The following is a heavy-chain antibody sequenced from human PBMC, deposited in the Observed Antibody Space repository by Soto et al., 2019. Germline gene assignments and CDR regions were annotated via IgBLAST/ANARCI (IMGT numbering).Heavy chain of an antibody. V-gene: IGHV4-34*01. Sequence: QVQLQQWGAGLLKPSETLSLTCAVYGGSFSGYYWSWIRQLPGKGLEWIGEIKHSGSTNYNPSLKIPCALSLAPCHSRFFLKRGSVTAADAAVYFCARRVWAPGPGGREPRRWFGPAYWCQGTLVTVSS. J-gene: IGHJ4*02. CDR3: ARRVWAPGPGGREPRRWFGPAY. CDR2: IKHSGST. CDR1: GGSFSGYY. D-gene: IGHD3-10*01.